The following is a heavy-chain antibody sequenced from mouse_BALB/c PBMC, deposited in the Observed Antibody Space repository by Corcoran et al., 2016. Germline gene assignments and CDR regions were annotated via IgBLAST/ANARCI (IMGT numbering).Heavy chain of an antibody. CDR3: ANCYGSSYYAMDY. D-gene: IGHD1-1*01. J-gene: IGHJ4*01. CDR2: INPYNDGT. CDR1: GYTFTSYV. Sequence: VQLQQSGPELVTPGASVKLSCKASGYTFTSYVMHWVKQKPGQGLEWFGYINPYNDGTKYNEKFKGKATLTSDKSSSTAYMELSSLTSEDSAVYYCANCYGSSYYAMDYWGQGTSVTVSS. V-gene: IGHV1S136*01.